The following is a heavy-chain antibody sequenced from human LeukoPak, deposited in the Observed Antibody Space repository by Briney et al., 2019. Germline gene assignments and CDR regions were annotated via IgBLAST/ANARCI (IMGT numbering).Heavy chain of an antibody. CDR3: ARSSIVGATDYFDY. CDR1: GGSISSYY. Sequence: SETLSLTCTVSGGSISSYYWSWIRQPAGEGLEWIGRIYTSGSTNYNPSLKSRVTMSVDTSKNQFSLNLSSVTAADTALYYCARSSIVGATDYFDYWGQGTLSPSPQ. V-gene: IGHV4-4*07. CDR2: IYTSGST. J-gene: IGHJ4*02. D-gene: IGHD1-26*01.